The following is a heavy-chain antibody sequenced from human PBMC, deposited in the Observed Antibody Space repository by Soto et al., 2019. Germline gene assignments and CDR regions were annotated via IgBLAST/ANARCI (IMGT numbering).Heavy chain of an antibody. D-gene: IGHD3-22*01. CDR3: TTAPKITMMANHNVFDI. V-gene: IGHV3-15*07. J-gene: IGHJ3*02. CDR1: GFTFSNAW. Sequence: LRLSCAASGFTFSNAWMNWVRQAPGKGLEWVGRIKSKTDGGTTDYAAPVKGRFTISRDDSKNTLYLQMNSLKTEDTAVYYCTTAPKITMMANHNVFDIWGQGTMVTVSS. CDR2: IKSKTDGGTT.